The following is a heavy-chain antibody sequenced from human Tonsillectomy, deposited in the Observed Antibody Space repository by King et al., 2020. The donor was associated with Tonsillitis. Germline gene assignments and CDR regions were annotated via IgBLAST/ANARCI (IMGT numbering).Heavy chain of an antibody. Sequence: VQLVESAGGLVKPGGSLRLACAASGFTFSDAWMSWVRQAPGKGLEWVGRIKSKTKGGTTDYAAPVKGRFTISRDDSKDTLYLQMNSLRAEDTAVYYCTGRKSYYYDSSGYNLQAFDIWGQGTMVTVSS. CDR2: IKSKTKGGTT. V-gene: IGHV3-15*01. CDR3: TGRKSYYYDSSGYNLQAFDI. D-gene: IGHD3-22*01. J-gene: IGHJ3*02. CDR1: GFTFSDAW.